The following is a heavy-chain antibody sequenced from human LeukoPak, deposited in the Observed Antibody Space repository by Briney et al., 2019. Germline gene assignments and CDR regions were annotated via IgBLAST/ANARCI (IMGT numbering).Heavy chain of an antibody. CDR1: GFTFSSYW. Sequence: GGSLRLSCAASGFTFSSYWMSWVRQAPGKGLEWVAFIRYDASNKYYADSVKGRFTISRDNAKNSLYLQMNSLRAEDTAVYYRARGDCSGGSCYLSLTTIDYWGQGTLVTVSS. CDR2: IRYDASNK. J-gene: IGHJ4*02. CDR3: ARGDCSGGSCYLSLTTIDY. D-gene: IGHD2-15*01. V-gene: IGHV3-30*02.